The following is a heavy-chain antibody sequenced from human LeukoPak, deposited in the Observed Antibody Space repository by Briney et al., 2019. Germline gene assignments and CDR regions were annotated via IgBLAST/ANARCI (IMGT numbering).Heavy chain of an antibody. CDR2: TYYRSKWYN. Sequence: SQTLSLTCALSGDSVSSNSAAWNWIRQSPSRGLEWLGRTYYRSKWYNDYAVSVKSRITINPDTSKNQFSLQLNSVTPEDTAVYYCARGGSSWYGNYYYGMDVWGQGTTVTVSS. V-gene: IGHV6-1*01. J-gene: IGHJ6*02. CDR3: ARGGSSWYGNYYYGMDV. CDR1: GDSVSSNSAA. D-gene: IGHD6-13*01.